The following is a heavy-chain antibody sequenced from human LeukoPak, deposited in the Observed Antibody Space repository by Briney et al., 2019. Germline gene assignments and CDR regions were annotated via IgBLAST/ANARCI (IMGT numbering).Heavy chain of an antibody. V-gene: IGHV3-9*01. D-gene: IGHD6-19*01. CDR3: AKDNIRIVVAGTIDY. CDR1: GFTFGDYA. J-gene: IGHJ4*02. Sequence: GGSLRLSCTASGFTFGDYAMSWVRQAPGKGLEWVSGISWNSGSKGYAGSVKGRFTISRDNAKNSLYLQMNSLRSEDTALYYCAKDNIRIVVAGTIDYWGQGTLVTVSS. CDR2: ISWNSGSK.